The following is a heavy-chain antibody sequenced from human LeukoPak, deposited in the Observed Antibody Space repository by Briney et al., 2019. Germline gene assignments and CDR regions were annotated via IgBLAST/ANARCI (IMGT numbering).Heavy chain of an antibody. CDR1: GFTVSSNY. CDR3: ARGKHEKRGLWSSLLVRNWFDP. Sequence: GGSLRLSCAASGFTVSSNYMSWVRQAPGKGLEWVSVTYSGGRTYYADSVKGRFTISRDNSKNTLYLQMNSLRAEDTAVYYCARGKHEKRGLWSSLLVRNWFDPWGQGTLVTVSS. J-gene: IGHJ5*02. V-gene: IGHV3-53*01. D-gene: IGHD2-21*01. CDR2: TYSGGRT.